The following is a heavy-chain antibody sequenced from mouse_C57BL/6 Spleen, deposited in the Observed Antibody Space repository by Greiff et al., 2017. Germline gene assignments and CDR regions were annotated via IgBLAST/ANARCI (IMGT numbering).Heavy chain of an antibody. CDR2: IYPGSGNT. CDR1: GYTFTDYY. J-gene: IGHJ4*01. Sequence: QVQLQQSGAELVRPGASVKLSCKASGYTFTDYYINWVKQRPGQGLEWIARIYPGSGNTYYNEKFKGKATLTAEKSSSTAYMQLSSLTSEDSAVYFCARSTYSNPRAIDYWGQGTSVTVSA. V-gene: IGHV1-76*01. D-gene: IGHD2-5*01. CDR3: ARSTYSNPRAIDY.